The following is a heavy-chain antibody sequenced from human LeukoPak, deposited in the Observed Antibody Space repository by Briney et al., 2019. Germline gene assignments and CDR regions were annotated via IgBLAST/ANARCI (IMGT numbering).Heavy chain of an antibody. D-gene: IGHD3-22*01. CDR1: GFTFSSYE. CDR2: ISSSGSTI. Sequence: GGSLRLSCAASGFTFSSYEMNWVRQAPGKGLEWVSYISSSGSTIYYADSVKGRFTISRDNAKNSLYLQMNSLRAEDTAVYYCARGGDSSGPDAFDIWGQGTMVTVSS. CDR3: ARGGDSSGPDAFDI. J-gene: IGHJ3*02. V-gene: IGHV3-48*03.